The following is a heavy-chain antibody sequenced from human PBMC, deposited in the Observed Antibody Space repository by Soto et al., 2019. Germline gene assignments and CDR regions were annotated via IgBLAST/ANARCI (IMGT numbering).Heavy chain of an antibody. CDR3: ARWSYLDY. J-gene: IGHJ4*02. CDR2: ISGSDGKT. D-gene: IGHD3-3*01. V-gene: IGHV3-23*01. Sequence: AGSLRLSSAAAGFSVGSYALSWVRQAPGKGLEWVSTISGSDGKTFSADAVKGRFSISSDTPQNPLYLQMNSLRADDTAIYYCARWSYLDYWGQGTRVTVSS. CDR1: GFSVGSYA.